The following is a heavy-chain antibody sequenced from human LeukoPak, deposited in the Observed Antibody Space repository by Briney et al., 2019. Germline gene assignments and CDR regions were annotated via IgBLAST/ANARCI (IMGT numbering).Heavy chain of an antibody. V-gene: IGHV1-8*01. J-gene: IGHJ5*02. D-gene: IGHD3-10*01. CDR1: GFTFTSYD. CDR3: VRDGEGVAISVNYWFDP. Sequence: ASVEVSYKASGFTFTSYDINWVRQATGQGLEWMGWMNPNNGNTGYAQKFQGRVTMTRDTSISTAYMELRSLRSEDTAVYYCVRDGEGVAISVNYWFDPWGQGTLVTVSS. CDR2: MNPNNGNT.